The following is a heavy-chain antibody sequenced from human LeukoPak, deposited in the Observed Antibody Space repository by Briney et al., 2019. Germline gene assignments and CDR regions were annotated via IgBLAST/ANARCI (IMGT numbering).Heavy chain of an antibody. D-gene: IGHD1-26*01. J-gene: IGHJ4*02. CDR1: GGSISRGGYY. CDR2: IYYSWSS. V-gene: IGHV4-31*03. Sequence: SYTLSLTCTVSGGSISRGGYYWSWIRQHPGKGLEWTGYIYYSWSSYYNPPLKSRVTISVDTSKNQFSLKLSSVTAADTAVYYCASYWYSGKTFDYWGQGTLVTVSS. CDR3: ASYWYSGKTFDY.